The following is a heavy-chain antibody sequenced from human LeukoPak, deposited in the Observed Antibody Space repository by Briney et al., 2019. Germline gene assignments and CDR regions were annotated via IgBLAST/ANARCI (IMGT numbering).Heavy chain of an antibody. J-gene: IGHJ4*02. CDR3: ARGAPTTRIGAGRFDY. CDR2: INPSGGST. V-gene: IGHV1-46*01. D-gene: IGHD5-12*01. Sequence: GASVKVSCTAVGYSLTNYYVHWVRQAPGQGLEWMGEINPSGGSTSYAQKFQGRITGTRDTYTNTVYMDLSSLRSEDTATYYCARGAPTTRIGAGRFDYWGQGSLLTVAS. CDR1: GYSLTNYY.